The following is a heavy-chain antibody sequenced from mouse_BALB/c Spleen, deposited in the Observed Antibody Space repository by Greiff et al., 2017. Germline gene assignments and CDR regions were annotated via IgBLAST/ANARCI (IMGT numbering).Heavy chain of an antibody. CDR1: GFTFSSFG. V-gene: IGHV5-17*02. CDR3: ARVSLDY. Sequence: DVKLVESGGGLVQPGGSRKLSCAASGFTFSSFGMHWVRQAPEKGLEWVAYISSGSSTIYYADTVKGRFTISRDNPKNTLFLQMTSLRSEDTAMYYCARVSLDYWGQGTTLTVSS. J-gene: IGHJ2*01. D-gene: IGHD6-2*01. CDR2: ISSGSSTI.